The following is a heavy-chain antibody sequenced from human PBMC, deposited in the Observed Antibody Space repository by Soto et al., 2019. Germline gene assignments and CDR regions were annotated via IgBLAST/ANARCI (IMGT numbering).Heavy chain of an antibody. D-gene: IGHD3-22*01. Sequence: PGGSLRLSCAASGFTFSSYGMNWVRQAPGKGLEWVSYISSSSSTIYYADSVKGRFTISRDNAKNSLYLQMNSLRAEDTAVYYCARGPYYYHSSGPWGYFDLWGRGTLVTVSS. CDR1: GFTFSSYG. CDR3: ARGPYYYHSSGPWGYFDL. CDR2: ISSSSSTI. V-gene: IGHV3-48*01. J-gene: IGHJ2*01.